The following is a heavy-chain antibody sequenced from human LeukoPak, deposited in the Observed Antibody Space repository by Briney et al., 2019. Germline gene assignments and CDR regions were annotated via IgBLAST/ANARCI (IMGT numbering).Heavy chain of an antibody. V-gene: IGHV1-69*01. Sequence: ASVKVSCKASGGTFSSYAISWVRQAPGQGLEWMGGIIPIFGTANYAQKFQGRVTITADESTSTAYMELSSLRSEDTAVYYCARVIKYYDSSGYRSYYYYYMDVWGKGTTVTVSS. CDR1: GGTFSSYA. CDR3: ARVIKYYDSSGYRSYYYYYMDV. D-gene: IGHD3-22*01. J-gene: IGHJ6*03. CDR2: IIPIFGTA.